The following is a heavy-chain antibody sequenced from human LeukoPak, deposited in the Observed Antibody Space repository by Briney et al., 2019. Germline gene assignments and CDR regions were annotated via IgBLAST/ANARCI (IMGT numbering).Heavy chain of an antibody. D-gene: IGHD2-21*01. CDR3: ARDPLGDSTYYLGY. J-gene: IGHJ4*02. V-gene: IGHV3-30*04. CDR2: ISYDGSNK. CDR1: GFTFSSYA. Sequence: PGGSLRLSCAASGFTFSSYAMHWVRQAPGKGLEWVAVISYDGSNKYYADSVKGRFTISRDNSKNTLYLQMNSLRAEDTAVYYCARDPLGDSTYYLGYWGQGTLVTVSS.